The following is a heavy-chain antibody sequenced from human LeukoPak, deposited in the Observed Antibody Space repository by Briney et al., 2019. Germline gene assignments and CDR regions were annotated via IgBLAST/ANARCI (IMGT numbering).Heavy chain of an antibody. CDR2: IYSGGST. Sequence: GGSLRLSCAASGFTVSSNYMSWVRQAPGKGLEWVSVIYSGGSTYYADSVKGRFTISRDNAKNSLYLQMNSLRAEDTAVYYCARDGGTDDFWSGYYTHDYGMDVWGQGTTVTVSS. D-gene: IGHD3-3*01. V-gene: IGHV3-66*01. CDR1: GFTVSSNY. J-gene: IGHJ6*02. CDR3: ARDGGTDDFWSGYYTHDYGMDV.